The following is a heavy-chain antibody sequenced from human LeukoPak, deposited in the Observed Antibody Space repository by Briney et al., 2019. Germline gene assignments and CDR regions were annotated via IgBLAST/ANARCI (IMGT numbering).Heavy chain of an antibody. J-gene: IGHJ4*02. CDR1: GFTFSSCS. Sequence: GGSLRLSCAASGFTFSSCSMNWVRQAPGKGLEWVSSISSSSSYIYYADSVKGRFTISRDNAKNSLFLQMNSLRVGDTAVYYCARVGYNSSSWDFDYWGQGTLVTVSS. V-gene: IGHV3-21*01. CDR3: ARVGYNSSSWDFDY. D-gene: IGHD6-6*01. CDR2: ISSSSSYI.